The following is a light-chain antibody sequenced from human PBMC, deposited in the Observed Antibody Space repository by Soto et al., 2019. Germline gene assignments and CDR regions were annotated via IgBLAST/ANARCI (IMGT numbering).Light chain of an antibody. CDR1: SSDIGDSNY. CDR3: SSFRSRSTSYV. J-gene: IGLJ1*01. V-gene: IGLV2-14*03. Sequence: QSVLTQPASVSGSPGQSITISCTGTSSDIGDSNYVSWYQQRPGKAPKLVIYDVSNRPSGVSNRFSGSKSANTASLTISGLQAEDEADYYCSSFRSRSTSYVFGTGTRSPS. CDR2: DVS.